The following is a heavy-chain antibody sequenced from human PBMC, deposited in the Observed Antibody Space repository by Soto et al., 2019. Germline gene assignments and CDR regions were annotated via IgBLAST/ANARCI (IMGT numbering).Heavy chain of an antibody. V-gene: IGHV4-31*03. D-gene: IGHD5-18*01. CDR3: ARSLTAMVGPFFDY. Sequence: PSETLSLTCTVSGGSISSGGYYWSWIRQHPGKGLEWIGYIYYSGSTYYNPSLKSRVTISVDTSKNQFSLKLSSVTAADTAVYYCARSLTAMVGPFFDYWGQRTLVTVSS. J-gene: IGHJ4*02. CDR1: GGSISSGGYY. CDR2: IYYSGST.